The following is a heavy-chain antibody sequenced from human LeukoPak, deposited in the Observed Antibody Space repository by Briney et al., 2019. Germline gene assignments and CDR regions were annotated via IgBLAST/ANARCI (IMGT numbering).Heavy chain of an antibody. CDR3: ARDRSRYSGYDYEDY. J-gene: IGHJ4*02. D-gene: IGHD5-12*01. V-gene: IGHV3-21*01. Sequence: GGSLRLSCAASGFTFSSYSMNWVRQAPGKGLEWVSSISSSSSYIYYADSVKGRFTIPRDNAKNSLYLQMNSLRAEDTAVYYCARDRSRYSGYDYEDYWGQGTLVTVSS. CDR1: GFTFSSYS. CDR2: ISSSSSYI.